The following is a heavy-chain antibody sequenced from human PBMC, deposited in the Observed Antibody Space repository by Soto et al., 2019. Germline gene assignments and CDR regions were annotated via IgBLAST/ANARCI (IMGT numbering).Heavy chain of an antibody. J-gene: IGHJ3*02. V-gene: IGHV3-23*01. CDR2: VSGSGGST. CDR3: AKDRYYDNTGQYGHHAFDI. Sequence: PGGCLILPCASSTFTFNSYAMSWVRQAPGKGLEWLSAVSGSGGSTYYADSVKGRFTISRDNSKNTLYLQMNSLRADDTAIYYCAKDRYYDNTGQYGHHAFDIWGQGTMVTVSS. D-gene: IGHD3-22*01. CDR1: TFTFNSYA.